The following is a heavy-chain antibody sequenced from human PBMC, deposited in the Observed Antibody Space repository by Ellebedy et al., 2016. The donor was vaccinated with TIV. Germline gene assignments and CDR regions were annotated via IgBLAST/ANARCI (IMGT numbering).Heavy chain of an antibody. D-gene: IGHD4-11*01. CDR3: TNDFRNKGFLY. Sequence: GGSLRLXCAASGFPFSAYWMHWVRQVPGKGLVWVSLIRGDGTTTDYADSVKGRFTISRDNAKNTLYLQMNSLRADDTAVYYCTNDFRNKGFLYWGQGTLVTVSS. CDR2: IRGDGTTT. V-gene: IGHV3-74*01. J-gene: IGHJ4*02. CDR1: GFPFSAYW.